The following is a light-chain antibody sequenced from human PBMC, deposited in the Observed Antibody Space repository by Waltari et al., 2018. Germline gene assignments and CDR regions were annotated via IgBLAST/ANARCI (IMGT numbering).Light chain of an antibody. CDR1: SSDIGGYKY. V-gene: IGLV2-14*01. CDR3: SSYTSSSSRV. Sequence: QSALTQPASVSGSPGQSITISCTGTSSDIGGYKYVYWYQQHPGKAPKLMIYDVSKRPSGVSNRFSGSKSGNTVSLTISGLQTVDEADYYCSSYTSSSSRVFGTGTKVTVL. CDR2: DVS. J-gene: IGLJ1*01.